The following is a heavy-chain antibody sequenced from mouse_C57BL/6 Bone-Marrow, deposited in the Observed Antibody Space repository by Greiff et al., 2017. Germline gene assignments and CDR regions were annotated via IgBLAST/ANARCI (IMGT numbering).Heavy chain of an antibody. CDR3: ARDHPYPHYYAMDY. D-gene: IGHD2-10*01. CDR1: GYSITSGYY. V-gene: IGHV3-6*01. CDR2: ISYDGSN. J-gene: IGHJ4*01. Sequence: ESGPGLVKPSQSLSLTCSVTGYSITSGYYWNWIRQFPGNKLEWMGYISYDGSNNYNPSLKNRISITRDTSKNQFFLKLNSVTTEDTATYYCARDHPYPHYYAMDYWGQGTSVTVSS.